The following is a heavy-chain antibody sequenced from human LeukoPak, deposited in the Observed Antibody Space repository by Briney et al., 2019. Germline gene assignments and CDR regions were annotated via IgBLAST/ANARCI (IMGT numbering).Heavy chain of an antibody. J-gene: IGHJ4*02. CDR1: GFTFSSYA. D-gene: IGHD3-10*01. V-gene: IGHV3-23*01. CDR2: ISGSGGST. CDR3: AKDSGQRPGPGYY. Sequence: PGGSLRLSCAASGFTFSSYAMSWVRQAPGKGLEWVSAISGSGGSTYYADSVKGWFTISRDNSKNTLYLQMNSLRAEDTAVYYCAKDSGQRPGPGYYWGQGTLVTVSS.